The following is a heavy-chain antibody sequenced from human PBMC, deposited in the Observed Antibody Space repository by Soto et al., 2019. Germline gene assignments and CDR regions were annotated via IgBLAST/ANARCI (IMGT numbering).Heavy chain of an antibody. CDR3: AWVGRDYWSGFPTNNWLDP. D-gene: IGHD3-3*01. CDR1: GGSISGFY. V-gene: IGHV4-59*03. CDR2: IHNSGSP. Sequence: SETLSLTCSVSGGSISGFYWSWIRQPPGKGLEWIGYIHNSGSPNYNPALESRVTISVDTSKNQFSLKLSSVTAADTAIYYCAWVGRDYWSGFPTNNWLDPWGQGTLVTVSS. J-gene: IGHJ5*02.